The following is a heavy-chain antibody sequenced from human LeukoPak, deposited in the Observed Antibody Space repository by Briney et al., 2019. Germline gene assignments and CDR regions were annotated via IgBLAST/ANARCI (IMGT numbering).Heavy chain of an antibody. CDR1: GGPISSYY. V-gene: IGHV4-59*01. Sequence: SETLSLTCTVSGGPISSYYWSWIRQPPGKGLEWIGYIYYSGSTNYNPSLKSRVTISVDTSKNQFSLKLSSVTAADTAVYYCARLGVVAATAFDYWGQGTLVTVSS. CDR3: ARLGVVAATAFDY. D-gene: IGHD2-15*01. CDR2: IYYSGST. J-gene: IGHJ4*02.